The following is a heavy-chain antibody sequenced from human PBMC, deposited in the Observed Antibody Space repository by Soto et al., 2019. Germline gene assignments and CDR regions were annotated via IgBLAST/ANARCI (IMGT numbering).Heavy chain of an antibody. CDR2: IYYSGTT. CDR3: ARQIASSWDSFDY. V-gene: IGHV4-39*01. J-gene: IGHJ4*02. D-gene: IGHD6-13*01. Sequence: PSETLSLTCTVSGDSISSSSHYWGWIRQPPGKGLEWIGSIYYSGTTHYNPSLKSRVIITGDSPKNQFSLKVNSVTAADTAVYYCARQIASSWDSFDYQGQGSLVTVSS. CDR1: GDSISSSSHY.